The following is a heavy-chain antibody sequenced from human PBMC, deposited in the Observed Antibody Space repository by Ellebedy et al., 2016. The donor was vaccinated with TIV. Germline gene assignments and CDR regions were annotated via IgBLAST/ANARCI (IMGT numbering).Heavy chain of an antibody. CDR2: IYYSGST. CDR1: GVSSSSRSYY. Sequence: SETLSLTCNVSGVSSSSRSYYWGWVRQPPGKGLEWVGSIYYSGSTYYNPSLKSRLTISADTSKHQFSLRLSSVTAADTAVYFCVLDAAVDTFENWGQGTLVTVSS. V-gene: IGHV4-39*01. CDR3: VLDAAVDTFEN. D-gene: IGHD6-13*01. J-gene: IGHJ4*02.